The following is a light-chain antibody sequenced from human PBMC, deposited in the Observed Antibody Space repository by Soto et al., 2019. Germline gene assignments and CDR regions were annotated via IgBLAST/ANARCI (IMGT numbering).Light chain of an antibody. CDR1: QSVSSSY. CDR2: GAS. Sequence: EIVLTQSPGTLSLSPGERATLSCRASQSVSSSYLAWYQQKPGQAPRLLIYGASSRATGIPDRFSGSWSGTDFTLTISRLEPEDFAVYYCQQYGSWTFGQGTKV. J-gene: IGKJ1*01. V-gene: IGKV3-20*01. CDR3: QQYGSWT.